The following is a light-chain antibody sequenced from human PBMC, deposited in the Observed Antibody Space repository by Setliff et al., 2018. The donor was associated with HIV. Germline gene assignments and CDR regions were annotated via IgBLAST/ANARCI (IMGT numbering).Light chain of an antibody. CDR2: EVT. J-gene: IGLJ1*01. CDR1: SSDVGGYNY. CDR3: SSYAITNTLP. Sequence: SALTQPASVSGSPGQSITIPCTGTSSDVGGYNYVSWYQQHPGKAPKLIIYEVTNRASGVSNRFSGSKSGNTASLTISGLQAEDEADYYCSSYAITNTLPFGTGTKVTVL. V-gene: IGLV2-14*03.